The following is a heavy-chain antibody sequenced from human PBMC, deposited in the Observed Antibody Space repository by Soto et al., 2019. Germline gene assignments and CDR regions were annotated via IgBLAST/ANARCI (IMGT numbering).Heavy chain of an antibody. CDR2: IKQDGSEK. Sequence: EVQLMESGGGLVQPGGSLRLSCAASGFTFSSYWMSWVRQAPGKGLEWVANIKQDGSEKYYVDSVKGRFTISRDNAKNALYLQMNSVRGEDTGVYYCARDRGLITFGGRGQGSLVTVSS. V-gene: IGHV3-7*01. CDR1: GFTFSSYW. CDR3: ARDRGLITFGG. D-gene: IGHD3-16*01. J-gene: IGHJ4*02.